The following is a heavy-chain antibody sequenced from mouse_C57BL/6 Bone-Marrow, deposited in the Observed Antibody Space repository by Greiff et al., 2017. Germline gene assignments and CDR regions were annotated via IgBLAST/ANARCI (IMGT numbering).Heavy chain of an antibody. D-gene: IGHD1-1*01. Sequence: QVQLQQSGAELMKPGASVKLSCKATGYTFTGYWIEWVKQRPGHGLEWIGEILPGSGSTNYNEKFKGKATFTADTSSNTAYMQRSSLTTEDSAIYYCARTNYYGSSYPHWYFDVWGTETTVTVSS. J-gene: IGHJ1*03. V-gene: IGHV1-9*01. CDR3: ARTNYYGSSYPHWYFDV. CDR1: GYTFTGYW. CDR2: ILPGSGST.